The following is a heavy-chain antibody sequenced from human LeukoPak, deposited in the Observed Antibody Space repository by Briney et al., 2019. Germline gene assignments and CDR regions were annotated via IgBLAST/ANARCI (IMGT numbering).Heavy chain of an antibody. V-gene: IGHV1-2*02. CDR3: ARPYYGSGSYHNVGVFSP. Sequence: ASVKVPCKASGYTFTGYYMHWVRQAPGQGLEWMGWINPNSGGTNYAQKFQGRVTMTRDTSISTAYMELSRLRSDDTAVYYCARPYYGSGSYHNVGVFSPWGQGTLVTVSS. J-gene: IGHJ5*02. CDR2: INPNSGGT. CDR1: GYTFTGYY. D-gene: IGHD3-10*01.